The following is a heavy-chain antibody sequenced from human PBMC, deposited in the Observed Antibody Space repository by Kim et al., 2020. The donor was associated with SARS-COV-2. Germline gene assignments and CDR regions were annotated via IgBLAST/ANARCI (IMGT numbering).Heavy chain of an antibody. J-gene: IGHJ6*02. CDR1: GYTFTSYD. CDR2: MNPNSGNT. Sequence: ASVKVSCKASGYTFTSYDINWVRQATGQGLEWMGWMNPNSGNTGYAQKFQGRVTMTRNTSISTAYMELSSLRSEDTAVYYCAREYYDFWSGYYNYYYYGMDVWGQGTTVTVSS. D-gene: IGHD3-3*01. CDR3: AREYYDFWSGYYNYYYYGMDV. V-gene: IGHV1-8*01.